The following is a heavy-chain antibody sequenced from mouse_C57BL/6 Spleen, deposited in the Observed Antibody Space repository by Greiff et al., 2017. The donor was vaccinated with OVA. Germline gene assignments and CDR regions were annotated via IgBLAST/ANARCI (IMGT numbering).Heavy chain of an antibody. J-gene: IGHJ2*01. CDR2: IDPSDSYT. CDR3: ARGEGGTGPFDY. V-gene: IGHV1-69*01. CDR1: GYTFTSYW. D-gene: IGHD4-1*01. Sequence: QVQLQQPGAELVMPGASVKLSCKASGYTFTSYWMHWVKQRPGQGLEWIGEIDPSDSYTNYNQKFKGKSTLTVDKSSSTAYMQLSSLTSEDSAVYYCARGEGGTGPFDYWGQGTTLTVSS.